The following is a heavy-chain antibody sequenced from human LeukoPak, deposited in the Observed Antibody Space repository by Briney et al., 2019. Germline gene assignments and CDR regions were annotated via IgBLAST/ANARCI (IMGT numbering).Heavy chain of an antibody. CDR2: FDSENNKM. J-gene: IGHJ4*02. CDR1: GYSLSVLS. CDR3: ATDRVYRSSGRSWGFFDY. V-gene: IGHV1-24*01. Sequence: GASVKVSSKISGYSLSVLSIHWVREAPGEGLEWMGGFDSENNKMVYSQKFQGRVTMTEDTSADTAYMELTSLRSEDTAVYFCATDRVYRSSGRSWGFFDYWSQGTLVIVSS. D-gene: IGHD6-19*01.